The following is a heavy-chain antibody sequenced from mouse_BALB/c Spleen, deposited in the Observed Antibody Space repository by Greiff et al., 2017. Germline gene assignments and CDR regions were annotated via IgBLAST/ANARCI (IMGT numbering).Heavy chain of an antibody. D-gene: IGHD5-1*01. J-gene: IGHJ4*01. Sequence: EVKLQESGGGLVQPGGSRKLSCAASGFTFSSFGMHWVRQAPEKGLEWVAYISSGSSTIYYADTVKGRFTISRDNPKNTLFLQMTSLRSEDTAMYYCARDEYDYAMDYWGQGTSVTVSS. CDR3: ARDEYDYAMDY. V-gene: IGHV5-17*02. CDR1: GFTFSSFG. CDR2: ISSGSSTI.